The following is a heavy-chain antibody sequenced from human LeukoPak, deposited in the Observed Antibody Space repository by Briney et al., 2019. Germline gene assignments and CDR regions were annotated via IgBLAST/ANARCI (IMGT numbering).Heavy chain of an antibody. D-gene: IGHD3-3*01. Sequence: GGSLRLSCAASGFTFSSYAMHWVRQAPGKGLEWVAVISYDGSNKYYADSVKGRFTISRDNSKNTLYLQMNSLRAEDTAVYYCARDGEAGDDFWSGYYHWGQGTLVTVSS. CDR3: ARDGEAGDDFWSGYYH. J-gene: IGHJ4*02. CDR1: GFTFSSYA. CDR2: ISYDGSNK. V-gene: IGHV3-30-3*01.